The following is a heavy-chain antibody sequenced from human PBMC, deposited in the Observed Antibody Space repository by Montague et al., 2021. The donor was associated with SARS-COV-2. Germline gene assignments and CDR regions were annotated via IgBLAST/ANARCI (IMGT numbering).Heavy chain of an antibody. CDR1: GGPISGSSDY. D-gene: IGHD5-18*01. CDR3: ARREYSYGWGD. Sequence: SETLSLTCTVTGGPISGSSDYWGWIRQSPGKGLEWIASVDYSGNTYYSPSFKSRLTISVDTSKNQFSLKLNSVTAADTASYYCARREYSYGWGDWGQGTLVTVSS. V-gene: IGHV4-39*01. J-gene: IGHJ4*02. CDR2: VDYSGNT.